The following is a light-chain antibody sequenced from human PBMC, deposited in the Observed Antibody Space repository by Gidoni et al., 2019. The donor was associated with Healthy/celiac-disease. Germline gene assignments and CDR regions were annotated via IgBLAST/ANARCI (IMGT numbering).Light chain of an antibody. CDR3: QAWDSSYWV. J-gene: IGLJ3*02. CDR1: KLGDKY. CDR2: QDS. Sequence: SYELTQPPSVSVSPGQTASITCSGDKLGDKYACWYQQKPGTSPVLVIYQDSKRPSGIPERFSGSNSGNTATLTISGTQAMDEADYYCQAWDSSYWVFGGGTKLTVL. V-gene: IGLV3-1*01.